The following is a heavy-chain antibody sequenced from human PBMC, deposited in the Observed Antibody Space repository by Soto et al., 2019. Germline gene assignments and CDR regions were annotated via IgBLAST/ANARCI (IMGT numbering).Heavy chain of an antibody. CDR1: GYTFTDYY. V-gene: IGHV1-18*04. CDR3: VMVDNYVTPTPQDV. Sequence: GASVKVSCKASGYTFTDYYIHWVRQAPRQGLEWMGWISPYTGNTHSASKVQGRLTMTTDTSTSTAYMDLGSLTSDDTAVYYCVMVDNYVTPTPQDVWGQGTTVTVS. CDR2: ISPYTGNT. D-gene: IGHD3-16*01. J-gene: IGHJ6*02.